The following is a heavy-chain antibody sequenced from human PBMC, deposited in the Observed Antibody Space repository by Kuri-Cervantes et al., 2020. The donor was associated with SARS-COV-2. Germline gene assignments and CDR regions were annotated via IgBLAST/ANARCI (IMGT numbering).Heavy chain of an antibody. V-gene: IGHV1-18*04. CDR1: GYTLTSYG. Sequence: ASVKVSCKASGYTLTSYGISWVRQAPGQGLEWMGWISAYNGNTNYAQKLQGRVTMTTDTSTSTAYMELSSLRSEDTAVYYCATKEGTDAFDIWGQGTMVTVSS. J-gene: IGHJ3*02. CDR3: ATKEGTDAFDI. CDR2: ISAYNGNT.